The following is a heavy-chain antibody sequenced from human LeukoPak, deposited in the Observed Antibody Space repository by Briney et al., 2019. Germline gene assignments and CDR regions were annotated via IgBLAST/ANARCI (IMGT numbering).Heavy chain of an antibody. V-gene: IGHV3-66*01. CDR3: AKVAGSGSYYNGFDS. CDR1: GFTISSNY. Sequence: GGSLRLSCAASGFTISSNYMSWVRQAPGKGLEWVSVIYSGGSTYSADSVKGRFTISRDNSKNTLYLQMNSLRAEDTAVYYCAKVAGSGSYYNGFDSWGQGTLVTVSS. D-gene: IGHD3-10*01. J-gene: IGHJ4*02. CDR2: IYSGGST.